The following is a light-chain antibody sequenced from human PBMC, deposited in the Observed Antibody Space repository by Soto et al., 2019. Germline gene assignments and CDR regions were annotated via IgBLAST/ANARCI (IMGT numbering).Light chain of an antibody. CDR1: SSDVGGYNY. CDR2: EVS. CDR3: TSYTSSSTYV. Sequence: QSALTQPASVSGSPGQSITISCTGTSSDVGGYNYVSGYQHHPGKAPKLMIFEVSNRPSGVSHRFSGSKSGNTASLTISGLQAEDEADYYCTSYTSSSTYVFGTGTKVTVL. V-gene: IGLV2-14*01. J-gene: IGLJ1*01.